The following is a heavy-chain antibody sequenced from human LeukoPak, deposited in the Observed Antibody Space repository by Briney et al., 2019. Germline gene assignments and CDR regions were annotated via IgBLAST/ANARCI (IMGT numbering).Heavy chain of an antibody. D-gene: IGHD1-7*01. CDR3: ARGELTGGWFDP. V-gene: IGHV4-39*07. CDR2: IYYSGRT. CDR1: GGSISSSSYY. J-gene: IGHJ5*02. Sequence: SETLSLTCTVSGGSISSSSYYWGWIRQPPGKGLEWIGSIYYSGRTYYNPSLKNRVTISVDTSKNQFSLKLSSVTAADTAVYYCARGELTGGWFDPWGQGTLVTVSS.